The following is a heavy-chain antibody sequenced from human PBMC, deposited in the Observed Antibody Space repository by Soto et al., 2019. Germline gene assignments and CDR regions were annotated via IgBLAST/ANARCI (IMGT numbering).Heavy chain of an antibody. D-gene: IGHD5-12*01. CDR2: ISSYNGDT. CDR1: GYTFTRCG. Sequence: ASVTVSCKASGYTFTRCGISWVRQATGQGPEWMGWISSYNGDTNYAQTFQGRVTMTTDTSTSTAYMELRSLRSDDTAVDYCAREGVAPYYYYGMDVWGQGTPVTVSS. CDR3: AREGVAPYYYYGMDV. J-gene: IGHJ6*02. V-gene: IGHV1-18*01.